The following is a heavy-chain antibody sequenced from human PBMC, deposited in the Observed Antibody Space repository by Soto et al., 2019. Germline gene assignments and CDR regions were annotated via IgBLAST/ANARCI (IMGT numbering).Heavy chain of an antibody. J-gene: IGHJ4*02. Sequence: SETLSLTCTVSGGSISSYYWSWIRQPPGKGLEWIGYIYYSGSTNYNPSLKSRVTISVDTSKNQFSLKLSSVTAADTAVYYCARQRRSSWYGVDYWGQGTLVTVSS. CDR3: ARQRRSSWYGVDY. CDR1: GGSISSYY. V-gene: IGHV4-59*08. D-gene: IGHD6-13*01. CDR2: IYYSGST.